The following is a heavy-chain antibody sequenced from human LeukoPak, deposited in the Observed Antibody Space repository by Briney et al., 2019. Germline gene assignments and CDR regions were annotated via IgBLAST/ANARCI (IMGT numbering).Heavy chain of an antibody. J-gene: IGHJ3*02. Sequence: GAPVKVSCKVSGYTFTLYYMHWVRQGPGQGLEWMGWITPNSVGTQFAQKVHGRVTITRDTSISTAYMDLSRLRSDNTAMYYCARYCSSISCHAFDIWGQGTMVTVSS. CDR2: ITPNSVGT. CDR3: ARYCSSISCHAFDI. CDR1: GYTFTLYY. V-gene: IGHV1-2*02. D-gene: IGHD2-2*01.